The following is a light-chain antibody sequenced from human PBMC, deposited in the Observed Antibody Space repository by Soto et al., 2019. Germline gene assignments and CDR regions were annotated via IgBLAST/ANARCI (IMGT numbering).Light chain of an antibody. Sequence: TSSDVGAYDYVSWYQQHPDKAPKLMIYEVSNRPSGVSNRFSGSKSVNTATLTISGLQAEDEADYYCSSYTSSSTRVFGTGTRSPS. J-gene: IGLJ1*01. CDR1: SSDVGAYDY. CDR2: EVS. V-gene: IGLV2-14*03. CDR3: SSYTSSSTRV.